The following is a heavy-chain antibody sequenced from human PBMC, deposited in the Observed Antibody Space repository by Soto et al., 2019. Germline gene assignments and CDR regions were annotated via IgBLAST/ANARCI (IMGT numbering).Heavy chain of an antibody. CDR1: GFTFRNYA. CDR2: ISVSGTT. V-gene: IGHV3-23*01. J-gene: IGHJ4*02. D-gene: IGHD3-22*01. CDR3: AKGMYYYDSSGYRLFDY. Sequence: EVQLLESGGGLIQPGGSLRLSCVTSGFTFRNYAMNWVRQAPGKGLEWVSGISVSGTTYYADSVKCRFTVSRDNSKITVYLQMNSLRAEDTAVYLCAKGMYYYDSSGYRLFDYWGQGTLVTVSS.